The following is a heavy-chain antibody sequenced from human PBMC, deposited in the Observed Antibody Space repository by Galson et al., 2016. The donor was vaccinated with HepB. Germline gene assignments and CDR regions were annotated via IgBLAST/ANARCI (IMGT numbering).Heavy chain of an antibody. CDR1: GFTFSNFG. J-gene: IGHJ6*02. Sequence: SLRLSCAASGFTFSNFGMHWVRQAPGKGLEWVAVISFDGDYMYYVDSMKGRFTISRDNSKNTLYLDMSSLRAEDTAAYYCARDSVELRHLYYGMDVWGQGTRVIVSS. CDR3: ARDSVELRHLYYGMDV. V-gene: IGHV3-30*03. CDR2: ISFDGDYM. D-gene: IGHD1-7*01.